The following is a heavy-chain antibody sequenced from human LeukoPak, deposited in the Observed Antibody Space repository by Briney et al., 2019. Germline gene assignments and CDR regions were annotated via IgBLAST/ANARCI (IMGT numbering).Heavy chain of an antibody. V-gene: IGHV3-30*01. CDR2: IFYDGRNE. D-gene: IGHD3-22*01. CDR3: VRDFTSGYHPRLDY. CDR1: GFSFNNYA. J-gene: IGHJ4*02. Sequence: GRSLRLSCAASGFSFNNYAMHWVRQAPGKGLEWVALIFYDGRNENYAGSVKGRFTISRDNSKNTLYLQINSLRTEDTAVYFCVRDFTSGYHPRLDYWGQGTLVTVSS.